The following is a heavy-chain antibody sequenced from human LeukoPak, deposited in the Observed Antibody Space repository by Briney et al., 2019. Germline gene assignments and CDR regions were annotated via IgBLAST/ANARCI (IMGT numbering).Heavy chain of an antibody. D-gene: IGHD2-21*02. CDR1: GGSISSYY. CDR3: ARGYCGGDCYLPAFDY. CDR2: IYYSGST. Sequence: SETLSLTCTVSGGSISSYYWSWIRQPPGKGLEWIGYIYYSGSTNHNPSLKSRVTISIDTSKNQFSLKLNSVTAADTAVYYCARGYCGGDCYLPAFDYWGQGTLVTVSS. J-gene: IGHJ4*02. V-gene: IGHV4-59*01.